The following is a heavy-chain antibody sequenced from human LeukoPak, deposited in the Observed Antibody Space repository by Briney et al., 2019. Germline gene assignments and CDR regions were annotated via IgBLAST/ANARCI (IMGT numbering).Heavy chain of an antibody. J-gene: IGHJ4*02. CDR2: IRTKVVGGAP. CDR3: TRDGFGTVATGRYFDY. V-gene: IGHV3-49*04. Sequence: GGSLRLSCLVSGFTFCDYAISWVRQAPGKGREWVAVIRTKVVGGAPEYSASVEGRFTNSRDDSKSIVYLQMNSLKTEATAVYYCTRDGFGTVATGRYFDYWGQGPLVTVSS. CDR1: GFTFCDYA. D-gene: IGHD1-26*01.